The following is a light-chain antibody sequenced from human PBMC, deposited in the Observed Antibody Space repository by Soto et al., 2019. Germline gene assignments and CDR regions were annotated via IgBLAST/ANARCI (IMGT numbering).Light chain of an antibody. CDR1: QSISSY. V-gene: IGKV1-39*01. J-gene: IGKJ1*01. CDR3: QQSYSTPPT. CDR2: AAS. Sequence: IQMAASPLKQSASVGDRVTITCRASQSISSYLNWYQQKPGKAPKLLIYAASSLQSGVPSRFSGSGSGTDFTLTISSLQPEDFATYYCQQSYSTPPTFGQGTKVAIK.